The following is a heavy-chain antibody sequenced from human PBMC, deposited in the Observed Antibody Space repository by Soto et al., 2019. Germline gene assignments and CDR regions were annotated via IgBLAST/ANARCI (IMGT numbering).Heavy chain of an antibody. D-gene: IGHD6-6*01. V-gene: IGHV6-1*01. Sequence: SQTLSLTCAISGDSVSSNSAAWNWIRQTPSRGLEWLGRTYYRSKWYNDYAVSVKSRITINPDTSKNQFSLQLNSVTPEDTAVYYCARDLWLGHSRSLLLFDYWGQGTLVTVSS. J-gene: IGHJ4*02. CDR3: ARDLWLGHSRSLLLFDY. CDR1: GDSVSSNSAA. CDR2: TYYRSKWYN.